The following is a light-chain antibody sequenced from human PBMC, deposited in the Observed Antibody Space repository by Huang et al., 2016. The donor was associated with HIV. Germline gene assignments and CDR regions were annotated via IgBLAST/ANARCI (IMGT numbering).Light chain of an antibody. CDR3: QQYYSTPS. J-gene: IGKJ4*01. V-gene: IGKV1-NL1*01. Sequence: DIQLTQSPSSLSASVGDRVSITCRASQGISNSLAWYQQKPGKAPWLLLYTTPRLASEVPSRFNGGGSGTDYTLTISSLQPEDFATYYCQQYYSTPSFGGGTKVEIK. CDR2: TTP. CDR1: QGISNS.